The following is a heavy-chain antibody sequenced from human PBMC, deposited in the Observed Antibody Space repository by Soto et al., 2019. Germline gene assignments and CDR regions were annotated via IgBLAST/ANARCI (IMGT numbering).Heavy chain of an antibody. CDR2: ISGSGGST. J-gene: IGHJ4*02. D-gene: IGHD3-22*01. CDR1: GFTFSSYA. V-gene: IGHV3-23*01. CDR3: AKDLTYYYDSSATGFDY. Sequence: XGSLRLSCSASGFTFSSYAMSWVRQAPGKGLEWVSAISGSGGSTYYADSVKGRFTISRDNSKNTLYLQMNSLRAEDTAVYYCAKDLTYYYDSSATGFDYWGQGTLVTVSS.